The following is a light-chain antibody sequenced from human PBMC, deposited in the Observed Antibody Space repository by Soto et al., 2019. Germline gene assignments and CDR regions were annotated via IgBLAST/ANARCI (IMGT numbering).Light chain of an antibody. Sequence: TQSRSSLSASVGDRVTMTCRASQGIRNDLGWYQQEPGKAPKLLIYAASSLQSGVPSRFSGSGSGTDFTLSLSSLQPDDFARQYYLQAYNYPRTFAGGTKLDI. CDR2: AAS. V-gene: IGKV1-6*01. J-gene: IGKJ4*02. CDR1: QGIRND. CDR3: LQAYNYPRT.